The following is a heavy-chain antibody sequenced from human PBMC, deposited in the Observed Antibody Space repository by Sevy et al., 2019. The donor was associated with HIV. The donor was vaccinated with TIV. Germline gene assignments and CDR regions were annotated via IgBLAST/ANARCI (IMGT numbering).Heavy chain of an antibody. D-gene: IGHD2-2*01. CDR3: AKTINSGGGVVPAANYYYYGLDV. J-gene: IGHJ6*02. V-gene: IGHV3-33*06. CDR1: GFTFSNYG. Sequence: GGSLRLSCVASGFTFSNYGMHWVRQAPGKGLEWVATIWEDIINKHYADSAKGRFTISRDNSKNTLYLQMNSLRAEDTAVYYCAKTINSGGGVVPAANYYYYGLDVWGQGTTVTVSS. CDR2: IWEDIINK.